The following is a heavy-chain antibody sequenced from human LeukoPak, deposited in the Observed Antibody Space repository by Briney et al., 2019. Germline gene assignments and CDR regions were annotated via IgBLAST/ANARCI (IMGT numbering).Heavy chain of an antibody. D-gene: IGHD2-15*01. CDR1: GFTFTNYG. CDR3: AKDHRGYCSGRNCYSHY. CDR2: IRYDGNYK. Sequence: PGGSLRLSCAASGFTFTNYGMHWLRQAPGKGLEWVALIRYDGNYKFFADSVKGRFAISRDNSNSTVFLQMNSLRAEDTAVYYCAKDHRGYCSGRNCYSHYWGQGTLVTVSS. V-gene: IGHV3-30*02. J-gene: IGHJ4*02.